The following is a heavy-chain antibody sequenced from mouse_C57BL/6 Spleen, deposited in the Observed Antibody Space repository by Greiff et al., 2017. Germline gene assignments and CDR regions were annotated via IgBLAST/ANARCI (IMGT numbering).Heavy chain of an antibody. J-gene: IGHJ4*01. D-gene: IGHD1-1*01. CDR3: ARGGDYGSSYYAMDD. Sequence: EVQLQESGPGLVKPSQSLSLTCSVTGYSITSGYYWNWIRQFPGNKLEWMGYISYDGSNNYNPSLKNRISITRDTSKNQFFLKLNSVTTEDTATYYGARGGDYGSSYYAMDDWGQGTSVTVSS. CDR2: ISYDGSN. V-gene: IGHV3-6*01. CDR1: GYSITSGYY.